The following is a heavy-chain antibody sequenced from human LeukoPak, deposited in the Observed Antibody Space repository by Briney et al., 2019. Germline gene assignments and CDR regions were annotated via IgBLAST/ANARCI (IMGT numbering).Heavy chain of an antibody. CDR2: INQDGSEK. CDR3: ARESDSSGFGAFDI. D-gene: IGHD3-22*01. CDR1: GLTFSNYW. Sequence: GGSLRLSCAASGLTFSNYWMSWVRQAPGKGLEWVANINQDGSEKYYVDSVKGRFTISRDNAKNSLYLQMNSLRAEDTAVYYCARESDSSGFGAFDIWGQGTMVTVSS. V-gene: IGHV3-7*04. J-gene: IGHJ3*02.